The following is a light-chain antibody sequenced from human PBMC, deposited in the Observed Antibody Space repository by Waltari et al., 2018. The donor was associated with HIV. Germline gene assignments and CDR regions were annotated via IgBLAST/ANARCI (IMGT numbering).Light chain of an antibody. CDR3: YSAADNNLRV. Sequence: SSELTQPSSVSVSPGQTARITCSGDVLANKYARWCQQKPGQAPVLVIYKDSERPSGIPERFSGSSSGTTVTLTISGAQVEDEADYYCYSAADNNLRVFGGGTKLTVL. CDR1: VLANKY. CDR2: KDS. J-gene: IGLJ3*02. V-gene: IGLV3-27*01.